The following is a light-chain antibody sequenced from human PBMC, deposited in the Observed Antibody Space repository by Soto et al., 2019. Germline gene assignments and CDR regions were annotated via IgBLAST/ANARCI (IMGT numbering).Light chain of an antibody. J-gene: IGKJ2*01. CDR2: DTS. V-gene: IGKV3-11*01. Sequence: EIVLTQCPAILSLSPGETATLSCRASQSLTGYLAWYQQRPGQSPRLLISDTSKRATGIPARFTGSGSRTDFNLHISGLEPEDSEGYHCQQRSDVLYTFGPGTKL. CDR1: QSLTGY. CDR3: QQRSDVLYT.